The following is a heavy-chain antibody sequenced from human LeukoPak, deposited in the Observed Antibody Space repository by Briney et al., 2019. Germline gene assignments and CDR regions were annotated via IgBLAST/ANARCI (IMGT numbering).Heavy chain of an antibody. CDR3: AREGSGWHERHVY. V-gene: IGHV3-53*01. Sequence: GGSLRLSCTPSGFTVSSHYKSWVRQAPGKGLEWVSIIYSDDSTYYADSVKGRFTISRDNSKNTLYLRMNSLGAEDTAMYDCAREGSGWHERHVYWGQGTLVTVSS. CDR1: GFTVSSHY. D-gene: IGHD6-19*01. CDR2: IYSDDST. J-gene: IGHJ4*02.